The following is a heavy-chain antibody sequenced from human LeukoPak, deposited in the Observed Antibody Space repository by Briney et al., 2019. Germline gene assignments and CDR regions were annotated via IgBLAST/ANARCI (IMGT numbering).Heavy chain of an antibody. V-gene: IGHV4-59*10. J-gene: IGHJ4*02. CDR3: AREVDGPYYFDY. D-gene: IGHD5-24*01. CDR1: GGSFSGYY. CDR2: IYTSGST. Sequence: SETLSLTCAVYGGSFSGYYWSWIRQPPGKGLEWIGRIYTSGSTNYNPSLKSRVTISVDTSKNQFSLKLSSVTAADTAVYYCAREVDGPYYFDYWGQGTLVTVSS.